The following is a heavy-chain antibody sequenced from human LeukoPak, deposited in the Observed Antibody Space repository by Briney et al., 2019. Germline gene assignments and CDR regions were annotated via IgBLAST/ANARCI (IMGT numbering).Heavy chain of an antibody. D-gene: IGHD4-17*01. J-gene: IGHJ4*02. Sequence: PGGSLRLSCAASGFTFSSYAMSWVRQAPGKGLEWVSAISGSGGSTYYADSVKGRFTISRDNSKNTLYLQMNSLRAEDTAVYYCAKDPPLYGDPGENFDYWGQGTLVSVSS. CDR1: GFTFSSYA. CDR2: ISGSGGST. V-gene: IGHV3-23*01. CDR3: AKDPPLYGDPGENFDY.